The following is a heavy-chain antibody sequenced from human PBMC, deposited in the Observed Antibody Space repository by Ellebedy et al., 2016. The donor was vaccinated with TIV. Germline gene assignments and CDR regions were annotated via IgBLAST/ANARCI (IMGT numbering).Heavy chain of an antibody. CDR2: ISSSGSTI. CDR1: GFTFSDYY. D-gene: IGHD6-13*01. V-gene: IGHV3-11*04. Sequence: GESLKISCAASGFTFSDYYMSWIRQAPGKGLEWVSYISSSGSTIYYADSVKGRFTISRDNAKNSLYLQMNSLRAEDTAVYYCARDRVIAAAAPAAFSYYYYGMDVWGQGTTVTVSS. CDR3: ARDRVIAAAAPAAFSYYYYGMDV. J-gene: IGHJ6*02.